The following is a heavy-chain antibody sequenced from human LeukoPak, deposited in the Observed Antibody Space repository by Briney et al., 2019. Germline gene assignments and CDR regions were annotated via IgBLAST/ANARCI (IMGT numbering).Heavy chain of an antibody. J-gene: IGHJ6*03. V-gene: IGHV4-59*01. CDR2: IYYSGST. CDR1: GGSISSYY. D-gene: IGHD3-22*01. CDR3: TRGSIAYYYMDI. Sequence: PSETLSLTCTVSGGSISSYYWSWIRQPPGKGLEWIGNIYYSGSTNYNPSLKSRVTISVDTSKNQFSLKLSSVTAADTAVYYCTRGSIAYYYMDIWGKGTTVTISS.